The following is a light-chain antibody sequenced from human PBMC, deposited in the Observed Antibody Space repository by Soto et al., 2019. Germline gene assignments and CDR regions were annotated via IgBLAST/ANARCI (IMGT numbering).Light chain of an antibody. J-gene: IGKJ1*01. CDR1: QSISSW. V-gene: IGKV1-5*03. CDR3: QEYNSYTGT. Sequence: DIQMTQSPSTLSASVGDRVTITCRASQSISSWLAWYQQKPGKEPKLMSDKGSSLESGVPSRVSGRGAGTECTLTISSLQPDDFGTYYCQEYNSYTGTFGPGTKVDIK. CDR2: KGS.